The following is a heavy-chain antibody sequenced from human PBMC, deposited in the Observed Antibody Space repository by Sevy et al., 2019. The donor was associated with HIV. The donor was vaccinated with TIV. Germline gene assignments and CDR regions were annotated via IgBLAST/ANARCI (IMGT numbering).Heavy chain of an antibody. Sequence: GGSLRLSCAASGFTFSSYSMNWVRQAPGKGLEWVSSISSSSSYIYYADSVKGRFTISRDNAKNSLYLQMNSLRAEDTAVYYCARDYGGGEGYDFWSGSDSPYYYYGMDVWGQGTTVTVSS. CDR2: ISSSSSYI. CDR3: ARDYGGGEGYDFWSGSDSPYYYYGMDV. D-gene: IGHD3-3*01. CDR1: GFTFSSYS. V-gene: IGHV3-21*01. J-gene: IGHJ6*02.